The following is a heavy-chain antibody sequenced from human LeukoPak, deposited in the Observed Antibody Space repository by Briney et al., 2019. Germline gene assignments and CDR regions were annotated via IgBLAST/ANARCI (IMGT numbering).Heavy chain of an antibody. CDR1: GVSISSINW. Sequence: SETLSLTCAVSGVSISSINWWSWVRQPPGKGLEWIGKIYQSGSTSYNPSLKSRVTISVDKSKSQFSLKLTSVTAADTAVYFCSGGDYYDSHRDYWGQGALVTVSS. V-gene: IGHV4-4*02. J-gene: IGHJ4*02. D-gene: IGHD3-22*01. CDR2: IYQSGST. CDR3: SGGDYYDSHRDY.